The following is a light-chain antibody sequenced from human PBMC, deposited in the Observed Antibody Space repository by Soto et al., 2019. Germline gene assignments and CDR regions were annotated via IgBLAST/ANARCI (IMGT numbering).Light chain of an antibody. CDR3: QSYDSSLSGYV. Sequence: QLVLTQPPSVSEAPGQRVTISCTVSSSNIGAGYEAHWYQQVPGTATKLLIYENNNRPSGVPDRFSGSKSGPSASLAITGLQAEDEAEYYCQSYDSSLSGYVFGTGTKLTVL. CDR1: SSNIGAGYE. V-gene: IGLV1-40*01. CDR2: ENN. J-gene: IGLJ1*01.